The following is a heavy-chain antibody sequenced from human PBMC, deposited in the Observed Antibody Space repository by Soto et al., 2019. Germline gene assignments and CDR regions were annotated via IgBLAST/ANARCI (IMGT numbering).Heavy chain of an antibody. CDR1: GFTFSNAW. CDR2: IKSKTDGGTT. CDR3: TTDLITVTPALDY. J-gene: IGHJ4*02. V-gene: IGHV3-15*01. D-gene: IGHD4-17*01. Sequence: PGGSMRLSRAASGFTFSNAWMSWVRQAPGKGLEWVGRIKSKTDGGTTDYAAPVKGRFTISRDDSKNTLYLQMNSLKTEDTAVYYCTTDLITVTPALDYWGQGTLVTVSS.